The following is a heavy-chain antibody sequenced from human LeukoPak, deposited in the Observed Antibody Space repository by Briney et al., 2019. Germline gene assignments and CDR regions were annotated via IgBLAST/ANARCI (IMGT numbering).Heavy chain of an antibody. Sequence: ASVKVSCKASGYTFTGYYMHWVRQAPGQGLEWMGWIHPNSGGTNYAQKFQGRVTMTRDTSISTAYMELSRLRSDDTAVYYCARDRRSGGSCYGHDAFDIWGQGTMVTVSS. J-gene: IGHJ3*02. V-gene: IGHV1-2*02. D-gene: IGHD2-15*01. CDR2: IHPNSGGT. CDR3: ARDRRSGGSCYGHDAFDI. CDR1: GYTFTGYY.